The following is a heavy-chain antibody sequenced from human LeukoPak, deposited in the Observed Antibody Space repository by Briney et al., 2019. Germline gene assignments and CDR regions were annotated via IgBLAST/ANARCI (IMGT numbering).Heavy chain of an antibody. CDR2: IYFSGST. CDR3: ATAYCGGDCSRNWFDP. Sequence: SETLSLTCTVSGGSISRRSYYWGWIRQPPGKGLEWIGNIYFSGSTYYNPSLKSRVTISVDTSKNQFSLKLSSVTAADTAFYYCATAYCGGDCSRNWFDPWGQGTLVTVSS. V-gene: IGHV4-39*01. CDR1: GGSISRRSYY. J-gene: IGHJ5*02. D-gene: IGHD2-21*01.